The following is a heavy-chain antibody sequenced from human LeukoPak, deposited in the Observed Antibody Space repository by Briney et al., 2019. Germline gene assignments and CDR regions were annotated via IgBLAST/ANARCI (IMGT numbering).Heavy chain of an antibody. Sequence: SETLSLTCTVYGFSISSGHYWGWVRQPPGAGLERIGRVYQSGTTYYNPSLKSPVTTSVDMCKNQFSLRLRPVTAADTAVYYCARIFIRNGYSSYFDCWGQGTLVTVSS. J-gene: IGHJ4*02. V-gene: IGHV4-38-2*02. CDR1: GFSISSGHY. CDR2: VYQSGTT. D-gene: IGHD5-18*01. CDR3: ARIFIRNGYSSYFDC.